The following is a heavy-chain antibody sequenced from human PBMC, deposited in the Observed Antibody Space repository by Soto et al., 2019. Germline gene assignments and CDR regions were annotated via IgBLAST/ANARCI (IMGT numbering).Heavy chain of an antibody. Sequence: ESGGGLVQPGGSLRLSCAASGFTFSSYEMNWVRQAPGKGLEWASYISSSGSTIYYADSVKGRFTISRDNTKNSLYLQMNSLRAEDTAVYYCASSGWYHWFDPWGQGTLVTVSS. D-gene: IGHD6-19*01. CDR3: ASSGWYHWFDP. J-gene: IGHJ5*02. CDR2: ISSSGSTI. V-gene: IGHV3-48*03. CDR1: GFTFSSYE.